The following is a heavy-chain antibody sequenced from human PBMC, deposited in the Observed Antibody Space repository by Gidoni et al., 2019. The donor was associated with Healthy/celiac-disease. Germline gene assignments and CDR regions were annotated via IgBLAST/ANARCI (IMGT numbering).Heavy chain of an antibody. CDR2: IYYSWST. V-gene: IGHV4-59*12. Sequence: VQLQESGTGLVKPSETLSLTCTVFGGSISSYYWRWIRQPPGKGLEWIGYIYYSWSTNYNPPFKSRVTISVDTSKIQFSLKLSSVTAAYTSVYYCARSSSILAFGIWGQGTMVTVSS. CDR3: ARSSSILAFGI. D-gene: IGHD2-15*01. CDR1: GGSISSYY. J-gene: IGHJ3*02.